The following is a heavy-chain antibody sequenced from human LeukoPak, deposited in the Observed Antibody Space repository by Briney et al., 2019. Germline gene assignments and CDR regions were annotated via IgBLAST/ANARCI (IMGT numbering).Heavy chain of an antibody. CDR3: ARGVVPATDDIGS. J-gene: IGHJ4*02. V-gene: IGHV7-4-1*02. Sequence: GASVKVSCKASGYTFTNYAMNWVRQAPGQGLEWMGWINTHAGNPTYAQGFTGRFVFSLDTSVSTAYLQISSLKTEDTAVYYCARGVVPATDDIGSWGQGTLVTVSS. D-gene: IGHD2-2*01. CDR1: GYTFTNYA. CDR2: INTHAGNP.